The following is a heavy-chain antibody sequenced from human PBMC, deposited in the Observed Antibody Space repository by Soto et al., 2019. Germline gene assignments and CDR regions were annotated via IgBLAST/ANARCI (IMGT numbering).Heavy chain of an antibody. D-gene: IGHD3-22*01. CDR3: ARPYYYDSSGYYNQGYYFDY. CDR1: GGSISSSSYY. J-gene: IGHJ4*02. V-gene: IGHV4-39*01. Sequence: SETLSLTCTVSGGSISSSSYYWGWIRQPPGKGLEWIGSIYYSGSTYYNPSLKSRVTISVDTSKNQFSLKLSSVTAADTAVYCCARPYYYDSSGYYNQGYYFDYWGQGTLVTVSS. CDR2: IYYSGST.